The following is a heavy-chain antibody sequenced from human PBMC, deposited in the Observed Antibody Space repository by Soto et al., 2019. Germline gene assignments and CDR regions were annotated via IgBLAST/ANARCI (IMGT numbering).Heavy chain of an antibody. J-gene: IGHJ4*02. CDR2: IIVRGGST. CDR1: GFTFSSYA. Sequence: PGGSLRLSWAAAGFTFSSYAMSWVRHAPGKGREWVSAIIVRGGSTYYADSGEGRFTVSRGNSTNTLSLQMNSLRAEDTAVYYCAKDLVGVAGTGRRDLFGYWGQGTLVTVSS. D-gene: IGHD6-19*01. CDR3: AKDLVGVAGTGRRDLFGY. V-gene: IGHV3-23*01.